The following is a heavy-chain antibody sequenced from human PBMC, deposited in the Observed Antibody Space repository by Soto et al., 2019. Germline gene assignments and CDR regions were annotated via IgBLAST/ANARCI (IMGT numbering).Heavy chain of an antibody. J-gene: IGHJ6*02. D-gene: IGHD3-10*01. CDR1: GFTFSSYG. CDR3: AREVLVRGIKYHAMDV. V-gene: IGHV3-33*01. Sequence: QVQLVESGGGVVQPGRSLSLSCAASGFTFSSYGIHWFRQAPGKGLEWVAVIWSDGSNKYYADSVKGRFTISRDNTKNTLYLQMNSLRAEDTAVYYCAREVLVRGIKYHAMDVWGQGTTVTVSS. CDR2: IWSDGSNK.